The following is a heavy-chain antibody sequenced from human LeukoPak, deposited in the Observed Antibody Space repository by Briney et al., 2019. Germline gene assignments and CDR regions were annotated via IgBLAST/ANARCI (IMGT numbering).Heavy chain of an antibody. Sequence: GGSLRLSCAASGFTFSSYWISWVRQAPGKGLEWVANIKQDGSEKYYVDSVKGRFTISRDNAKNSLYLQMNSLRAEDTAVYYCARILAYCGGDCYKYFDYWGQGTLSPSPQ. CDR1: GFTFSSYW. CDR2: IKQDGSEK. CDR3: ARILAYCGGDCYKYFDY. V-gene: IGHV3-7*01. D-gene: IGHD2-21*02. J-gene: IGHJ4*02.